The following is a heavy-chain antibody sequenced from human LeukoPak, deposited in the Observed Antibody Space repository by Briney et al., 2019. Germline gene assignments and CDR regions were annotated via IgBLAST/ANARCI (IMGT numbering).Heavy chain of an antibody. CDR1: GFTFSSYS. CDR3: ARGPVPEDIVVVVAANWFDP. D-gene: IGHD2-15*01. V-gene: IGHV3-21*01. CDR2: ISSISRYI. Sequence: GGSLRLSCAASGFTFSSYSMNWVRQAPGKGLEWVSSISSISRYIYYADSVKGRFTISRDNAKNSLYLQMNSLRAEDTAVYYCARGPVPEDIVVVVAANWFDPWGQGTLVTVSS. J-gene: IGHJ5*02.